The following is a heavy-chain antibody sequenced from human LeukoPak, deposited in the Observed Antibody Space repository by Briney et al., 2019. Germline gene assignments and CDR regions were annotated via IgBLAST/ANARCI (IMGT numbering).Heavy chain of an antibody. CDR2: IQFDGSNK. CDR1: RLTPSSYG. Sequence: GGSLRLSRAASRLTPSSYGMHCVREAPGKGLAWVAFIQFDGSNKHYADSVKGRFTISRENYKNTLYLQMNRLRVEDTAVYYCATAYFDSSGYSDYWGQGTLVTVSS. J-gene: IGHJ4*02. D-gene: IGHD3-22*01. V-gene: IGHV3-30*02. CDR3: ATAYFDSSGYSDY.